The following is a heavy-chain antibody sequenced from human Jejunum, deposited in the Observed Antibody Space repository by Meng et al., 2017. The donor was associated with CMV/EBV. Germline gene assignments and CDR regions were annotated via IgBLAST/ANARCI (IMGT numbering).Heavy chain of an antibody. D-gene: IGHD4-17*01. J-gene: IGHJ6*02. CDR3: ARDNGDYYYGMDV. V-gene: IGHV4-59*01. CDR1: GGSINDYY. Sequence: VSGGSINDYYWSWIRQSPGKGLEWIGYIYYSGATRYNPSLESRVSISIDTSKKHFSLKMRSVTAADTAMYYCARDNGDYYYGMDVWGQGTPVTSP. CDR2: IYYSGAT.